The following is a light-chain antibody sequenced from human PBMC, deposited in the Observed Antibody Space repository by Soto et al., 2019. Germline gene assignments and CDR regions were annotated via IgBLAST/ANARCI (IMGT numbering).Light chain of an antibody. J-gene: IGLJ1*01. CDR2: EVS. CDR1: SSDVGDYNY. CDR3: NSYAGSSNYV. V-gene: IGLV2-8*01. Sequence: SGLTEPPSARGSIGEAVAISCTETSSDVGDYNYVSWYQQHPGKAPKLMIYEVSKRPSGVPDRFSGSKSGSTASLTVSGLQAEDEADYFCNSYAGSSNYVFGTGTKVTVL.